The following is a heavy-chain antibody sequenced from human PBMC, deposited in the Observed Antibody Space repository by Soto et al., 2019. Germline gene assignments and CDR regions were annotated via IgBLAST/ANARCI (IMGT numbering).Heavy chain of an antibody. CDR1: GGSISSGGYS. CDR3: ARGDVEMATISYFDY. CDR2: IYHSGST. V-gene: IGHV4-30-2*01. D-gene: IGHD5-12*01. Sequence: PSETLSLTCAVSGGSISSGGYSWSWIRQPPGKGLEWIGYIYHSGSTYYNPSLKSRVTISVDRSKNQFSLKLSSVTAADTAVYYCARGDVEMATISYFDYWGRGTLVTVSS. J-gene: IGHJ4*02.